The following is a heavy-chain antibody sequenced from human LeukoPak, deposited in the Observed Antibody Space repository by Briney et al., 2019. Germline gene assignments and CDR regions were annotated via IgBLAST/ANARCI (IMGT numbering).Heavy chain of an antibody. CDR1: GYSISSGYY. CDR3: ARGVYGGKNFYFDY. CDR2: IYHSGST. D-gene: IGHD4-23*01. J-gene: IGHJ4*02. Sequence: SETLSLTCTVSGYSISSGYYWGWVGQPPGKGLEWIGSIYHSGSTYYNPSLKSRVTISVDTSKNQFSLKLSSVTAADTAVYYCARGVYGGKNFYFDYWGQGTLVTVSS. V-gene: IGHV4-38-2*02.